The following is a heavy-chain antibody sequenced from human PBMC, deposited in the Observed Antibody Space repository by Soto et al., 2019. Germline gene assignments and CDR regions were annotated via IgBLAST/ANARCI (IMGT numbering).Heavy chain of an antibody. CDR3: ARSQDSSGYWNNCFDP. V-gene: IGHV1-69*01. CDR1: GGTFSTYT. Sequence: QVQLVQSGAEVKKPGSSVKVSCKASGGTFSTYTITWVRQAPGQGLEWMGGIIPIFGTANYPQKFQGRVTITADESTSTAYMEKSRLRSEDTAVYYCARSQDSSGYWNNCFDPWGQGTLVTVSS. D-gene: IGHD3-22*01. CDR2: IIPIFGTA. J-gene: IGHJ5*02.